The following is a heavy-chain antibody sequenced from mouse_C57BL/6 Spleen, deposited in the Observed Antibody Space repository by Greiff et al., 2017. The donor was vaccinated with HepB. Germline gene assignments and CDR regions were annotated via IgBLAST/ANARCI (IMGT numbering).Heavy chain of an antibody. CDR2: IDPETGGT. Sequence: QVQLQQSGAELVRPGASVTLSCKASGYTFTDYEMHWVKQTPVHGLEWIGAIDPETGGTAYNQKFKGKAILTADKSSSTAYMELRSLTSEDSAVYYCTRSGDVYFDDWGQGTTLTVSS. D-gene: IGHD3-1*01. V-gene: IGHV1-15*01. CDR3: TRSGDVYFDD. J-gene: IGHJ2*01. CDR1: GYTFTDYE.